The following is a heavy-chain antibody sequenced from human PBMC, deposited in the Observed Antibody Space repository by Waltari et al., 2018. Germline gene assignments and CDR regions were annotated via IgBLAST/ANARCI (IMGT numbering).Heavy chain of an antibody. CDR1: GGSFNDYY. Sequence: QVQLQQWGAGLLKPSETLSLTCAVYGGSFNDYYWSWIRQPPGKGLEWIGEIYHSGTTNYNPSLKSRVTIPVDTSKKLFSLRLTSVTAADTAVYYCARVSSYYDFWSSSSYYYYMDVWDKGTTVTVSS. CDR2: IYHSGTT. CDR3: ARVSSYYDFWSSSSYYYYMDV. V-gene: IGHV4-34*02. D-gene: IGHD3-3*01. J-gene: IGHJ6*03.